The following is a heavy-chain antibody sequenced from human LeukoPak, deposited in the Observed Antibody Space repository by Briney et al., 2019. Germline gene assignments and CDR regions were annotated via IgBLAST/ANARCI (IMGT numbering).Heavy chain of an antibody. D-gene: IGHD3-3*01. J-gene: IGHJ4*02. CDR1: GFTFSSYV. V-gene: IGHV3-23*01. CDR3: ADGVATRNFDL. Sequence: PGGSLRLSCAASGFTFSSYVMSWVRQAPGKGLEWVSSISGSGGSTYYADSVKGRFTISRDNPKNTLYLQMNSLRADDTAIYYCADGVATRNFDLWGQGTLVTVSS. CDR2: ISGSGGST.